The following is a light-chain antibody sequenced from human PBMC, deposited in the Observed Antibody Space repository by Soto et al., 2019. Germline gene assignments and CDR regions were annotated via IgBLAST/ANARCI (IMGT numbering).Light chain of an antibody. Sequence: QSALTQPASVSGSPGQSITISCTGTSSDVGGYNYVSWYQQHPGKAPKLMIYDVRNRPSGVSNRFSGSKSGNTASLNISGLQAEDEADYYCSSYTSSRTRVFGTGTKLTVL. CDR2: DVR. V-gene: IGLV2-14*01. CDR1: SSDVGGYNY. J-gene: IGLJ1*01. CDR3: SSYTSSRTRV.